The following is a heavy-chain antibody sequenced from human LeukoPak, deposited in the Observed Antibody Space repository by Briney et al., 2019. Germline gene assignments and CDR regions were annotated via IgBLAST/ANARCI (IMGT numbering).Heavy chain of an antibody. D-gene: IGHD6-13*01. CDR2: IYYRGTA. Sequence: SETLSLTCTVSGGSINNGDNYWSWIRQPPGKGLEWIGFIYYRGTAYYNPSLKSRVTISIDTSKNQFSLQLSSVTAADTAVYYCVRIQGNSWYGWDYFDYWGQGTLVTVSS. J-gene: IGHJ4*02. CDR1: GGSINNGDNY. V-gene: IGHV4-30-4*01. CDR3: VRIQGNSWYGWDYFDY.